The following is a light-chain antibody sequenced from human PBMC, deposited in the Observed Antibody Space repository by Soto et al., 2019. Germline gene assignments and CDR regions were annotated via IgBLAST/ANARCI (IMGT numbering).Light chain of an antibody. Sequence: DIQITQSPSTLSASVGDRVTITCRASQTISSSLAWYQQKPGKAPKPLIYRASSLESGVPSRFSGSGSGTEFTLTIISLQPDDFATYFCQHMATFGQGTKVEIK. CDR1: QTISSS. V-gene: IGKV1-5*03. J-gene: IGKJ1*01. CDR2: RAS. CDR3: QHMAT.